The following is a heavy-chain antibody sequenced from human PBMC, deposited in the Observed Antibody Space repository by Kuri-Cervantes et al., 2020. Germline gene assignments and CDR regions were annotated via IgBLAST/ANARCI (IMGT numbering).Heavy chain of an antibody. CDR3: ARESGNYYMDV. Sequence: SETLSLTCAASGFTFSNAWMSWVRQPPGKGLEWIGEINHSGSTNYNPSLKSRVTISVDTSKNQFSLKLRSVTAADTAVYYCARESGNYYMDVWGKGTTVTVSS. J-gene: IGHJ6*03. D-gene: IGHD3-10*01. CDR1: GFTFSNAW. CDR2: INHSGST. V-gene: IGHV4-34*01.